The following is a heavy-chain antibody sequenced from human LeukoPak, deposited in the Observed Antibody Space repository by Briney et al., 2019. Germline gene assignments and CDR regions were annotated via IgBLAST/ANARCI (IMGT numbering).Heavy chain of an antibody. CDR1: GFTFSKDW. CDR2: ISNSGGTI. D-gene: IGHD7-27*01. J-gene: IGHJ4*02. V-gene: IGHV3-48*04. Sequence: GGSLRLSCEASGFTFSKDWMSWVRLTPGKGLEWVSYISNSGGTIYYADSVKGRFSISRDNAKNSVFLIMNSLRAEDTAVYYCTRDGDGNFDYWGQGTLVTVSS. CDR3: TRDGDGNFDY.